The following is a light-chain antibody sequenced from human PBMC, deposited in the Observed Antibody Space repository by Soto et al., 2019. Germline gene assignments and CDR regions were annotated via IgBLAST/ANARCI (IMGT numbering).Light chain of an antibody. V-gene: IGLV1-40*01. CDR3: HSYDSSLSGWV. Sequence: QSVLTQPPSVSGAPGQRVIISCTESSSNIGAGYDVHWYQQLPGTAPKLLIYGNSNRPSGVPDRFSGSKSGTSASLAITGLQAEDEADYYCHSYDSSLSGWVFGGGTKLTVL. CDR1: SSNIGAGYD. CDR2: GNS. J-gene: IGLJ3*02.